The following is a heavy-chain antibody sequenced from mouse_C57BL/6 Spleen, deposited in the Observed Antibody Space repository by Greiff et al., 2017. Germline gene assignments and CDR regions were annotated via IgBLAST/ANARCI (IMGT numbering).Heavy chain of an antibody. CDR1: GYTFTSYW. Sequence: QVQLQQSGAELVMPGASVKLSCKASGYTFTSYWMHWVKQRPGQGLEWIGEIDPSDSYTNYNQKFKGKSTLTVDKSSSTAYMQLSSLTSEDSAVYYCARCATPSYWYFDVWGTGTTVTVSS. CDR2: IDPSDSYT. V-gene: IGHV1-69*01. CDR3: ARCATPSYWYFDV. J-gene: IGHJ1*03. D-gene: IGHD1-2*01.